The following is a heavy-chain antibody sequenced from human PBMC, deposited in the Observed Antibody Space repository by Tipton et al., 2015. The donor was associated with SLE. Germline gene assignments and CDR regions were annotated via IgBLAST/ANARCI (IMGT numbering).Heavy chain of an antibody. CDR3: AKASGGGDSFDF. CDR1: GFSFSSYV. Sequence: LSLTCAASGFSFSSYVINWVRQRPGKGPEWLSGISGSGGSTYYADSVKGRFTISRDNANNSLYLQMNSLSLEDTAMYYCAKASGGGDSFDFWGQGTLVTVSS. J-gene: IGHJ4*02. CDR2: ISGSGGST. V-gene: IGHV3-23*01. D-gene: IGHD6-19*01.